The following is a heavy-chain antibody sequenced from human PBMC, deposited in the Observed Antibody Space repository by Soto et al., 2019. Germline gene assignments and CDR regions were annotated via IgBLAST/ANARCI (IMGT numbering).Heavy chain of an antibody. Sequence: ASVKVSCKASGYTFTGYYMHWVRQAPGQGLEWMGWINPNSGGTNYAQKFQGWVTVTRDTSISTAYMELSRLRSDDTAVYYCARSMCSGGSCYSIDYWGQGTLVTVSS. V-gene: IGHV1-2*04. D-gene: IGHD2-15*01. CDR1: GYTFTGYY. J-gene: IGHJ4*02. CDR2: INPNSGGT. CDR3: ARSMCSGGSCYSIDY.